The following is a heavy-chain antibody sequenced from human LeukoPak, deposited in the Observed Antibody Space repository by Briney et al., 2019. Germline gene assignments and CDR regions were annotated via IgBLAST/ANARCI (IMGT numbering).Heavy chain of an antibody. D-gene: IGHD4-17*01. J-gene: IGHJ4*02. CDR1: GASISSGSYY. CDR2: IYTSGST. V-gene: IGHV4-61*02. CDR3: ASSTVTNDY. Sequence: PSETLSLTCTVSGASISSGSYYWGWIRQPAGKGLEWIGRIYTSGSTNYNPSLKSRATISLDTSKNQFSLKLSSVTAADTAVYYCASSTVTNDYWGQGTLVTVSS.